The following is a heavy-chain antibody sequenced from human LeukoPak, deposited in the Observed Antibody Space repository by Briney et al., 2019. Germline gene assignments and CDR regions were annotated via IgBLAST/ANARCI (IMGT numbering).Heavy chain of an antibody. V-gene: IGHV3-21*01. J-gene: IGHJ6*02. CDR3: ARARVRYYYGSRGMDV. CDR1: GFTFSSYS. Sequence: GGSLRLSCAASGFTFSSYSMNWVRQAPGKGLEWVSSISSSSSYIYYADSVKGRFTISRDNSKNTLYLQMNSLRAEDTAVYYCARARVRYYYGSRGMDVWGQGTTVTVSS. D-gene: IGHD3-10*01. CDR2: ISSSSSYI.